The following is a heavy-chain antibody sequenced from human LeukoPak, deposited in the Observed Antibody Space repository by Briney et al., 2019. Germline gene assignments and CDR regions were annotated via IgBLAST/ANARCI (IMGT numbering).Heavy chain of an antibody. CDR1: GFTFSSYA. D-gene: IGHD4-23*01. J-gene: IGHJ3*02. CDR3: AKDRATVVAFDI. Sequence: GGSLRLSCAASGFTFSSYAMSGVRQAQGKGLEWVSAISGSGGSTYYADSVKGRFTISRDNSKNTLYLQMNSLRAEDTAVYYCAKDRATVVAFDIWGQGTMVTVSS. V-gene: IGHV3-23*01. CDR2: ISGSGGST.